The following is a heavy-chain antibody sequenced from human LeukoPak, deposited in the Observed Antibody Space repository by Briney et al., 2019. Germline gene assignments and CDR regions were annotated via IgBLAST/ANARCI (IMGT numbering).Heavy chain of an antibody. Sequence: GGSLILSCAASGFTFSSYSMNWVRQAAGKGLEWVSSISGSSRYIYYADSVKGRFTISRDNAKNSLYLQMNSLRAEDTAVYYCARGYSGYDFRDGFDYWGQGTLVTVSS. V-gene: IGHV3-21*01. D-gene: IGHD5-12*01. CDR1: GFTFSSYS. CDR3: ARGYSGYDFRDGFDY. J-gene: IGHJ4*02. CDR2: ISGSSRYI.